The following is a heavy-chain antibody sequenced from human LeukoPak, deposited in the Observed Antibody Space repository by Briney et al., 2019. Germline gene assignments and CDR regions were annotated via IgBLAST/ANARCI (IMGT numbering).Heavy chain of an antibody. CDR2: INPNSGGT. CDR3: ARGPRRLSNWYFDL. J-gene: IGHJ2*01. V-gene: IGHV1-2*04. D-gene: IGHD4-11*01. Sequence: ASVKVSCKASGYTFTGYYMHWVRQAPGQGLEWIGWINPNSGGTNYAQKFQGWVTMTRDTSISTAYMELSRLRSDDTAVYYCARGPRRLSNWYFDLWGRGTLVTVSS. CDR1: GYTFTGYY.